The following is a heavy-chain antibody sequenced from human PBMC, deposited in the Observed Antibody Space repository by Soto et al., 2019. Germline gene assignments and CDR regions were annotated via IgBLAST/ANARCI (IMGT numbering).Heavy chain of an antibody. J-gene: IGHJ3*02. D-gene: IGHD3-22*01. CDR3: AKVMVRITMIVVPSAFDI. CDR1: GFTFSSYA. CDR2: ISGSGGST. V-gene: IGHV3-23*01. Sequence: GGSLRLSCAASGFTFSSYAMSWVRQAPGKGLEWVSAISGSGGSTYYADSVKGRFTISRDNSKNTLYLQMNSLRAEDTAVYYCAKVMVRITMIVVPSAFDIWGQGTMVTVSS.